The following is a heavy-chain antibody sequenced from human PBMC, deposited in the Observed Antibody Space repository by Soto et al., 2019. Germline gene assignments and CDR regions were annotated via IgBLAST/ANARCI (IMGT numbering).Heavy chain of an antibody. CDR1: GFTCSSYG. CDR2: IWYDGSNK. Sequence: PGGSLRLSCAASGFTCSSYGMHWVRQAPGKGLEWVAVIWYDGSNKYYADSVKGRFTISRDNSKNTLYLQMNSLRAEDTAVYYCARAAGYCSSTSCLDLYYYYYYMEVWGKGTAVTVSS. V-gene: IGHV3-33*01. J-gene: IGHJ6*03. D-gene: IGHD2-2*01. CDR3: ARAAGYCSSTSCLDLYYYYYYMEV.